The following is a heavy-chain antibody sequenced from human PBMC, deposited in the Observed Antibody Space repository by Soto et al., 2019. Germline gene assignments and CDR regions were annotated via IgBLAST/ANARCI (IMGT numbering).Heavy chain of an antibody. CDR3: AREEGYCGGGGCFRSAFDL. D-gene: IGHD2-15*01. Sequence: GFLRFPSAAPRFPLSSYSTSWVRPAPGKWLERVSYISSSSSTIYYADSVKGRFTISRDNAKNSLYLQMNSPRAEDTAVYYCAREEGYCGGGGCFRSAFDLWGQGTVVTVSS. CDR2: ISSSSSTI. V-gene: IGHV3-48*01. J-gene: IGHJ3*01. CDR1: RFPLSSYS.